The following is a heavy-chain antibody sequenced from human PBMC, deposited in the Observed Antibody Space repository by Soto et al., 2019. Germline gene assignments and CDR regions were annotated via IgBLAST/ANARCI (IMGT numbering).Heavy chain of an antibody. Sequence: SLTCAVYGGSFSGYYWSWIRQPPGKGLEWIGEINHSGSTNYNPSLKSRVTISVDTSKNQFSLKLSSVTAADTAVYYCARGGDDTIFGVARHRFDPWGQGTLVTVSS. CDR2: INHSGST. CDR3: ARGGDDTIFGVARHRFDP. V-gene: IGHV4-34*01. D-gene: IGHD3-3*01. CDR1: GGSFSGYY. J-gene: IGHJ5*02.